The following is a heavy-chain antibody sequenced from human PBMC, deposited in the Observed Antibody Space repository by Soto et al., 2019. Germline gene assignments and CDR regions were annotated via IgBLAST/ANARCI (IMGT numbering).Heavy chain of an antibody. Sequence: GSLRLSCAASGFTFSNYAMNWVRQAPGKGLEWVSSIPGSGGSTYYADSVKGRFTISRDNSKNTLYLQLNSLRAEDTAVYYCARDKRDLRFLEWSYYFDYWGQGTLVTVSS. V-gene: IGHV3-23*01. J-gene: IGHJ4*02. CDR3: ARDKRDLRFLEWSYYFDY. CDR1: GFTFSNYA. CDR2: IPGSGGST. D-gene: IGHD3-3*01.